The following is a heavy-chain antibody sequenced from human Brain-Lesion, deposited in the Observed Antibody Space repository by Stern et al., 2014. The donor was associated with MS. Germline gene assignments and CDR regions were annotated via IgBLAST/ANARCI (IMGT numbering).Heavy chain of an antibody. CDR1: GGSVSSTSYA. Sequence: VHLVESGPGLVKPSETLSLTCTVAGGSVSSTSYAWAWIRQPPGKGLEWIGTIYYSGNTHYSPSLKSRLTISLDTSKNQFSLQLRSVTAADTAVYYCAGEEDIRYCSGGSCTGNWFDPWGQGTLVTVSS. J-gene: IGHJ5*02. V-gene: IGHV4-39*01. D-gene: IGHD2-15*01. CDR3: AGEEDIRYCSGGSCTGNWFDP. CDR2: IYYSGNT.